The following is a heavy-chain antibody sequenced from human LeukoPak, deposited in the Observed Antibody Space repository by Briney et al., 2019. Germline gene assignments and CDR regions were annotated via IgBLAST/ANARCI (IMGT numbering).Heavy chain of an antibody. Sequence: GGSLRLSCAASGFTFSSYAMSWVRQAPGKGLEWVSAISGSGGSTYYADSVKGRFTISRDNSKNTLYLQMNSLRAEDTAVYYCARGGAAGTPGTPFDYWGQGTLVTVSS. CDR3: ARGGAAGTPGTPFDY. J-gene: IGHJ4*02. CDR2: ISGSGGST. CDR1: GFTFSSYA. V-gene: IGHV3-23*01. D-gene: IGHD6-13*01.